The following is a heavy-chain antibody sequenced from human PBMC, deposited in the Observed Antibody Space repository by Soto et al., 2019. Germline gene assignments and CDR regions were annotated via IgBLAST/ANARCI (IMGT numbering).Heavy chain of an antibody. CDR2: ATSGGDT. J-gene: IGHJ4*02. Sequence: EVQLLESGGGLVQPGGSRRLFCAASGFTFSNFAMTWVRQAPGKVREWGATATSGGDTYLADIVRRRFTSSRDNSKNTLYLQMNSLRAEDTAIYYCTRTDKYNSDSSGWANSFAFWGQGTPVTVSS. V-gene: IGHV3-23*01. CDR3: TRTDKYNSDSSGWANSFAF. CDR1: GFTFSNFA. D-gene: IGHD6-19*01.